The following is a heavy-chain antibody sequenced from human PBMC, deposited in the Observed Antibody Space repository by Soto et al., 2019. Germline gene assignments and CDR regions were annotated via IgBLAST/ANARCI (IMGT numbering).Heavy chain of an antibody. V-gene: IGHV1-69*13. CDR2: IIPIFGTA. CDR3: ARVAAVGGSGSYYVFDY. Sequence: GASVKVSCKASGGTFSSYAISWVRQAPGQGLEWMGGIIPIFGTANYAQKFQGRVTITADESTSTAYMELSSLRSEDTAVYYCARVAAVGGSGSYYVFDYWGQGTLVTVSS. CDR1: GGTFSSYA. D-gene: IGHD1-26*01. J-gene: IGHJ4*02.